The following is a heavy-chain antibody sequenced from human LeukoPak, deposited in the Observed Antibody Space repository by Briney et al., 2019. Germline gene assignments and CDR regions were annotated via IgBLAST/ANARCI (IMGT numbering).Heavy chain of an antibody. CDR3: ARAPRGFFGVVRYYFDY. CDR2: IIPIFGTA. V-gene: IGHV1-69*05. CDR1: GGTFSSYA. D-gene: IGHD3-3*01. Sequence: SVKVSCKASGGTFSSYAISWVRQAPGQGLEWMGGIIPIFGTANYAQKFQGRVTITRDTSASTAYMELSSLRSEDMAVYYCARAPRGFFGVVRYYFDYWGQGTLVTVSS. J-gene: IGHJ4*02.